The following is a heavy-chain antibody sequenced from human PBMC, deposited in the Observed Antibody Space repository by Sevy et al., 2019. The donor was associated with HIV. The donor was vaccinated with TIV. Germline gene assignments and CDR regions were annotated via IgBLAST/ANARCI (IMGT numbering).Heavy chain of an antibody. CDR3: ARGELGKAYYYYYYMDV. CDR1: GGTFSSYA. Sequence: ASVKVPCKASGGTFSSYAISWVRQAPGQGLEWMGGIIPILGIANYAQKFQGRVTITADKSTSTAYMELSSLRSEDTAVYYCARGELGKAYYYYYYMDVWGKGTTVTVSS. V-gene: IGHV1-69*10. CDR2: IIPILGIA. J-gene: IGHJ6*03. D-gene: IGHD7-27*01.